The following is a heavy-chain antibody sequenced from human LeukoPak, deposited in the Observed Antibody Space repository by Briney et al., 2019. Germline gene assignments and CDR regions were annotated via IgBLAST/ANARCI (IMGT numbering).Heavy chain of an antibody. CDR3: AKDLGGKPYYYYGMDV. CDR1: GFTFSSYA. V-gene: IGHV3-23*01. CDR2: ISGGGGGT. J-gene: IGHJ6*02. Sequence: PGGSLRLSCAASGFTFSSYAMTWVRQAPGKGLEWVSAISGGGGGTFYADCVKGRFTISRDNTKNTLDLQMNSLSAEDTAVYYCAKDLGGKPYYYYGMDVWGQGTTVTVSS.